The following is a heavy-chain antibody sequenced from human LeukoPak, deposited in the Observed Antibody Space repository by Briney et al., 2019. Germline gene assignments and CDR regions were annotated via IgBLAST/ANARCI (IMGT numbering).Heavy chain of an antibody. CDR2: IIPIFGTA. Sequence: SVKVSCKAFGGTFSSYAISWVRQAPGQGLEWMGGIIPIFGTANYAQKFQGRVTITTDESTSTAYMELSSLRSEDTAVYYCARDLVDSSGSHLNWFDPWGQGTLVTASS. CDR3: ARDLVDSSGSHLNWFDP. CDR1: GGTFSSYA. V-gene: IGHV1-69*05. J-gene: IGHJ5*02. D-gene: IGHD3-22*01.